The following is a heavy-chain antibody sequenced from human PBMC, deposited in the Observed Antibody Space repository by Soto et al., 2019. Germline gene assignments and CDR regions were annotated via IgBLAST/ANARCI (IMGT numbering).Heavy chain of an antibody. D-gene: IGHD3-22*01. J-gene: IGHJ3*02. V-gene: IGHV1-69*06. CDR2: IIPIFGTA. CDR3: ARTHYYDSSGYYYRAFDI. Sequence: SVQVSCKASGGTFSGYAISWVRQAPGQGLEWMGGIIPIFGTANYAQKFQGRVTITADKSTSTAYMELSRLRSEDTAVYYCARTHYYDSSGYYYRAFDIWGQGTMVTVS. CDR1: GGTFSGYA.